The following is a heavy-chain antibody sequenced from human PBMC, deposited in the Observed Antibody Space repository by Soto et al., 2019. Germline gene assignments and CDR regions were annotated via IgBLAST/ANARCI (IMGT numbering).Heavy chain of an antibody. V-gene: IGHV4-31*03. CDR1: GGSISSGGYY. Sequence: SETLSLTCTVSGGSISSGGYYWSWIRQHPGKGLEWIGYIYYSGGTYYNPSLKSRVTISVDTSKNQFSLKLSSVTAADTAVYYCARDKGGLLSEGMDVWGQGTTVTVSS. J-gene: IGHJ6*02. CDR3: ARDKGGLLSEGMDV. CDR2: IYYSGGT. D-gene: IGHD2-15*01.